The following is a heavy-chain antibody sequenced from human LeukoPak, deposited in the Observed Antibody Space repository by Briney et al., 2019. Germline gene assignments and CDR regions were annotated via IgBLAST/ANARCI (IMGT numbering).Heavy chain of an antibody. D-gene: IGHD6-6*01. J-gene: IGHJ4*02. Sequence: PGGSLRLSCAASGFNFGTYAMTWVRQAPGKGLEWVSSIGSSGSSTYYADSVKGRFTISRDNSENSVYLQMDSLRGDDTAIYYCARDLSLAAPGGFDYWGQGALVTVSS. CDR1: GFNFGTYA. CDR3: ARDLSLAAPGGFDY. CDR2: IGSSGSST. V-gene: IGHV3-23*01.